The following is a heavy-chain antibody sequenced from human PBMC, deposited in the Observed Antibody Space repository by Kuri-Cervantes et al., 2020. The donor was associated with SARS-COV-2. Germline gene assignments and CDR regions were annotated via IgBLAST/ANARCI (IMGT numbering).Heavy chain of an antibody. CDR1: GFTLTNYG. D-gene: IGHD3-22*01. J-gene: IGHJ3*02. Sequence: GESLKISCSASGFTLTNYGMTWVRQAPGKGLEWVAVISYDGSNKYYADSVKGRFTISRDNSKNTLYLQMNSLRAEDTAVYYCARDRYYDSSGYYSDAFDIWGQGTMVTVSS. CDR3: ARDRYYDSSGYYSDAFDI. V-gene: IGHV3-30*03. CDR2: ISYDGSNK.